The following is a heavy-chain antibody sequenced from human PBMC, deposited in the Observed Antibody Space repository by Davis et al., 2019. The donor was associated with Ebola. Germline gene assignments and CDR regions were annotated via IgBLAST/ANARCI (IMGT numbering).Heavy chain of an antibody. V-gene: IGHV3-23*01. CDR1: VITFSSYA. CDR3: AKVGYSVTTFLFDQ. J-gene: IGHJ4*02. D-gene: IGHD4-17*01. Sequence: GESLKISCTDSVITFSSYAMTWVRQAPGKGLEWVSAISASAGNTYYADSVKGRFTISRDNSKNTLSLQMNGLGADDSAIYYCAKVGYSVTTFLFDQWGQGTLVSVSS. CDR2: ISASAGNT.